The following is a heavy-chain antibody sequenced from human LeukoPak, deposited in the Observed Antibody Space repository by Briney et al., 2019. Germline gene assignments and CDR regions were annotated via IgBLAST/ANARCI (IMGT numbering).Heavy chain of an antibody. J-gene: IGHJ4*02. CDR1: GGSISSGSYY. D-gene: IGHD6-6*01. V-gene: IGHV4-61*02. CDR3: AKELVRGRFDY. Sequence: SETLSLTCTVSGGSISSGSYYWSWIRQPAGKGLEWIGRIYTSGSTNYNPSLKSRVTISVDTSKNQFSLKLSSVTAADTAVYYCAKELVRGRFDYWGQGTLVTVSS. CDR2: IYTSGST.